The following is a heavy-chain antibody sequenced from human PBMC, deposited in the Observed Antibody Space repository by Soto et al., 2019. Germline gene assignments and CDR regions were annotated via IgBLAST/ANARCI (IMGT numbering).Heavy chain of an antibody. CDR2: ISSSGDST. V-gene: IGHV3-23*01. Sequence: GGSLRLSCAASGFTFSNYAMSWVRQAPGKGLEWVSAISSSGDSTYYADSVKGRFTISRDNSKNTLYLQMNSLRAEDTAVYYCAKRPTGNAFDIWGQGTKVTVSS. J-gene: IGHJ3*02. CDR3: AKRPTGNAFDI. CDR1: GFTFSNYA.